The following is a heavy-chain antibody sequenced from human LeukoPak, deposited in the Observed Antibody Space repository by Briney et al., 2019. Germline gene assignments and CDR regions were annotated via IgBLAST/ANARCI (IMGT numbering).Heavy chain of an antibody. V-gene: IGHV3-23*01. CDR2: ISDSGGRT. D-gene: IGHD3-10*01. CDR1: GITLSNYG. CDR3: AKRGVVIRIILVGFHKEAYYFDS. Sequence: GGSLRLSCAVSGITLSNYGMSWVRQAPGKGLEWVAGISDSGGRTNYADFVKGRFTISRDNPKNTLYLQMNSLRAEDTAVYFCAKRGVVIRIILVGFHKEAYYFDSWGQGALVTVSS. J-gene: IGHJ4*02.